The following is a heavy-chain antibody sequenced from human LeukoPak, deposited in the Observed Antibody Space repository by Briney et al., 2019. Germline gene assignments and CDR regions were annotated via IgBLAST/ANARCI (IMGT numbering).Heavy chain of an antibody. CDR1: GFTFRNYE. J-gene: IGHJ4*02. CDR2: ISSSGSTI. V-gene: IGHV3-48*03. Sequence: PGGSLRLSCAASGFTFRNYEMNWVRQAPGKGLEWVSYISSSGSTIYYAGSVKGRFTISRDNAKNSLYLQMNSLRAEDTAVYYCARDPGYCSSTSCCGRYFDYWGQGTLVTVSS. CDR3: ARDPGYCSSTSCCGRYFDY. D-gene: IGHD2-2*03.